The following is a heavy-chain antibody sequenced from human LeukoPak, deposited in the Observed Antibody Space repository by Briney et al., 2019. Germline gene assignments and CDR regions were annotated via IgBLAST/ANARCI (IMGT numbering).Heavy chain of an antibody. V-gene: IGHV4-59*01. J-gene: IGHJ4*02. Sequence: SETLSLTCTVYGGSFSGYYWRWIRQPPGKGLEWIGYIYYSGSTNYNPSLKSRVTISVDTSKNQFSLKLSSVTAADTAVYYCAGVPTVTQGAYYFDYWGQGTLVTVSS. CDR1: GGSFSGYY. CDR2: IYYSGST. D-gene: IGHD4-17*01. CDR3: AGVPTVTQGAYYFDY.